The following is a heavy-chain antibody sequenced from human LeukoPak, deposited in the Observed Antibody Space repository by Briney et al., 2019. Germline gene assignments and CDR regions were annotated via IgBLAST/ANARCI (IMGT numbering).Heavy chain of an antibody. CDR3: ARGHNWGFFDY. D-gene: IGHD7-27*01. CDR2: IYYSGST. Sequence: PSETLSLTCTVSGGSISSYYWSWIRQPPGKGLEWIGYIYYSGSTNYNPSLKSRVTISVDTCKNQFSLKLSSVTAADTAVYYCARGHNWGFFDYWGQGTLVTVSS. CDR1: GGSISSYY. J-gene: IGHJ4*02. V-gene: IGHV4-59*01.